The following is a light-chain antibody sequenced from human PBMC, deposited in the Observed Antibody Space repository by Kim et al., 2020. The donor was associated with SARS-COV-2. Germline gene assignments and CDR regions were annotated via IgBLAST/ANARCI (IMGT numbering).Light chain of an antibody. CDR3: LQHSTYPIT. CDR1: QDIRND. CDR2: GAS. V-gene: IGKV1-17*01. Sequence: ASVGDRVTITWRASQDIRNDLGWYQQNPGRAPKRLIYGASSLQSGVPTRFSGSGSGTEFTLTISSVQPEDFATYFCLQHSTYPITFGQGTRLEIK. J-gene: IGKJ5*01.